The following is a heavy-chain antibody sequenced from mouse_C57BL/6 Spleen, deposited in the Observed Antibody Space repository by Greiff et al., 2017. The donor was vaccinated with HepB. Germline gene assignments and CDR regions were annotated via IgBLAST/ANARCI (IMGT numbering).Heavy chain of an antibody. V-gene: IGHV1-39*01. CDR3: ARGLRRSWYFDV. Sequence: VHVKQSGPELVKPGASVKISCKASGYSFTDYNMNWVKQSNGKSLEWIGVINPNYGTTSYNQKFKGKATLTVDQSSSTAYMQLNSLTSEDSAVYYCARGLRRSWYFDVWGTGTTVTVSS. D-gene: IGHD2-4*01. CDR2: INPNYGTT. CDR1: GYSFTDYN. J-gene: IGHJ1*03.